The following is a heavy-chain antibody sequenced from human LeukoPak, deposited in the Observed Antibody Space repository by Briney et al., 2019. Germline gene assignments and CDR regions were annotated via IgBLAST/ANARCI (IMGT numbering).Heavy chain of an antibody. Sequence: GGSLRLSCVGSGFTFSNYWVHWVRQAPGEGLVWVSRINVEGSRTDYADSVRGRFTISRDNVENTLYLQMNSLTAEDTAVYYCVRSMSGRNDLWGQGTLVTVSS. CDR2: INVEGSRT. J-gene: IGHJ5*02. V-gene: IGHV3-74*01. CDR1: GFTFSNYW. D-gene: IGHD3-3*01. CDR3: VRSMSGRNDL.